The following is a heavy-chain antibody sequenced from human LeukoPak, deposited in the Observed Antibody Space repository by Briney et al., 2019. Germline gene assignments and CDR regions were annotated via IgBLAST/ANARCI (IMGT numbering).Heavy chain of an antibody. D-gene: IGHD3-16*01. Sequence: KPSQTLSLTCVVSGASISSGGYSWSWIRQPPGKGLEWIGRIYHSGGTHYNPSLKSRVTMSVDMSKNQISLNLNSVTAADTAVYYCARDIWGSSTWGPGTLVTVSS. CDR2: IYHSGGT. CDR3: ARDIWGSST. J-gene: IGHJ5*02. V-gene: IGHV4-30-2*01. CDR1: GASISSGGYS.